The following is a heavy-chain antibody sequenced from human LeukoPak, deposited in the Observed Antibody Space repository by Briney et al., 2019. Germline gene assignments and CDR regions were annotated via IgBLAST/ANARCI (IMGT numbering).Heavy chain of an antibody. CDR3: AKGPNWNGANINWFDP. Sequence: TGGSLRLSCAASGFTFSGYWMSWVRQAPGKGLEWVANIKQDGSEKFYVDSVKGRFTISRDNAKNSLYLQMNSLRAEDTAVYYCAKGPNWNGANINWFDPWGQGTLVTVSS. D-gene: IGHD1-1*01. CDR2: IKQDGSEK. V-gene: IGHV3-7*01. J-gene: IGHJ5*02. CDR1: GFTFSGYW.